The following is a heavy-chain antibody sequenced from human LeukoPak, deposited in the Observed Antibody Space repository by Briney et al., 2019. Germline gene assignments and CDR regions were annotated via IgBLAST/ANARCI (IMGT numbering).Heavy chain of an antibody. CDR2: ISAYNGNT. D-gene: IGHD3-22*01. CDR1: TYTFTTYG. Sequence: ASVKVSCKASTYTFTTYGFSWVRQAPGQGLEWMGWISAYNGNTNYAQKLQGRVTMTTDTSTSTAYMELRSLRSDDTAAYYCARVLGSPYYYDSSAYLDYWGQGTLVTVSS. CDR3: ARVLGSPYYYDSSAYLDY. J-gene: IGHJ4*02. V-gene: IGHV1-18*01.